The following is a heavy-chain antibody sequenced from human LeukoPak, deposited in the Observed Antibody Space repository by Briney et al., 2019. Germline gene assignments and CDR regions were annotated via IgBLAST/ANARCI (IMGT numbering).Heavy chain of an antibody. D-gene: IGHD3-10*01. V-gene: IGHV1-69*06. CDR3: ARIKGILSRAFDI. J-gene: IGHJ3*02. Sequence: ASVKVSCKASGGTFSSYAISWVRQAPGQGLEWMGGIIPIFGTANYAQKFQGRVTITADKSTSTAYMELSSLRSEDTAVYYCARIKGILSRAFDIWGQGTMVTVSS. CDR2: IIPIFGTA. CDR1: GGTFSSYA.